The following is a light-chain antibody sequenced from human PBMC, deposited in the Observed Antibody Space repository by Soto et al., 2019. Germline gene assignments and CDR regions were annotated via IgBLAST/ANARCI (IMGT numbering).Light chain of an antibody. V-gene: IGKV3-20*01. CDR2: GAS. CDR1: QSIDSTY. J-gene: IGKJ3*01. Sequence: IVLTQSPGSLSLAPGERATLSCRASQSIDSTYLAWYQQKPGQAPRLLIYGASSRATGVPDRFSGSGSGTDFTLTIDRLEPEDFAVYYCQQYGSSPLFSFGPGTKVIS. CDR3: QQYGSSPLFS.